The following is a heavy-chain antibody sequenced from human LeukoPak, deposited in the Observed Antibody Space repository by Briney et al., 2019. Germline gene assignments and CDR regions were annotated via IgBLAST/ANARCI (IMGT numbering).Heavy chain of an antibody. J-gene: IGHJ5*02. CDR3: ARLSSSSWSYWFDP. CDR1: GGPISSSSYY. Sequence: SETLSLTCTVSGGPISSSSYYWGWIRQPPGKGLEWIGSIYYSGSTYYNPSLKSRVTISVDTSKNQFSLKLSSVTAADTAVYYCARLSSSSWSYWFDPWGQGTLVTVSS. D-gene: IGHD6-6*01. V-gene: IGHV4-39*01. CDR2: IYYSGST.